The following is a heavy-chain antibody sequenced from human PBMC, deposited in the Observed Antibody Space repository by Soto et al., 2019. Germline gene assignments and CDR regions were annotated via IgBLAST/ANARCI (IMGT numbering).Heavy chain of an antibody. CDR1: GFTFDDFA. CDR3: AEDLGLSLNPGVKQVYYYYGMDV. Sequence: HPGGSLRLSCVASGFTFDDFAMHWVRQAPGKGLEWVSLISWDGGSTYYADSVKGRFTISRDNSKNSLYLQMNSLRTEDTALYYCAEDLGLSLNPGVKQVYYYYGMDVWGQGTTVTVSS. CDR2: ISWDGGST. J-gene: IGHJ6*02. V-gene: IGHV3-43*01.